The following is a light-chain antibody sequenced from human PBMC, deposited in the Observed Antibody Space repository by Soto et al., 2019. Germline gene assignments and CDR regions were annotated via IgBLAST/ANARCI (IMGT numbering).Light chain of an antibody. J-gene: IGKJ1*01. CDR3: QQYGSSGT. CDR2: YAS. Sequence: EIVLSQSPATLSLSPGERATLSCRASQSVSSYLAWYKQKTGQAPRLLIYYASNRATGIPARFSGSGSGTDFTLTISRLEPEDFAVYYCQQYGSSGTFGQGTKVDI. CDR1: QSVSSY. V-gene: IGKV3-11*01.